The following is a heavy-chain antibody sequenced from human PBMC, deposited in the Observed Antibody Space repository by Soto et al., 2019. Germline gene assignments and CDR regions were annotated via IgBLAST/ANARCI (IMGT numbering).Heavy chain of an antibody. D-gene: IGHD1-7*01. CDR3: ARALVGTTKGLLDY. CDR1: GFTFSSYA. J-gene: IGHJ4*02. V-gene: IGHV3-30-3*01. CDR2: ISYDGSNK. Sequence: QVQLVESGGGVVQPGRSLRLSCAASGFTFSSYAMHWVRQAPGKGLEWVAVISYDGSNKYYADSVKGRFTISRDNSKNTLYLQMNSLRAEDTAMYYCARALVGTTKGLLDYWGQGTLVTVSS.